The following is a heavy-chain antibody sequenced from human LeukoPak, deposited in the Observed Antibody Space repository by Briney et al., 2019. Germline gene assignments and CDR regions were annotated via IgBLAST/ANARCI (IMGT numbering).Heavy chain of an antibody. CDR1: GYTFTSYG. V-gene: IGHV1-18*01. CDR2: ISNYNGNT. CDR3: ARDDGEYSSSS. Sequence: ASVKVSCKASGYTFTSYGINWVRQAPRQGLEWMGWISNYNGNTKYGQKVQGRVTMTTDTSTSTVYMELRSLRSDDTAIYYCARDDGEYSSSSWGQGSLVTVSS. J-gene: IGHJ5*02. D-gene: IGHD6-6*01.